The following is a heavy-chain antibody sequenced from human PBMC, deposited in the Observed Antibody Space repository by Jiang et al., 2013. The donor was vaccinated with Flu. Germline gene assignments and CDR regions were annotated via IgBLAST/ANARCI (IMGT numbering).Heavy chain of an antibody. Sequence: VQLVESGGGLVQPGRSLRLSCAASGFTFDDYAMHWVRQAPGKGLEWVSGISWNSGSIGYADSVKGRFTISRDNAKNSLYLQMNSLRAEDTALYYCAKDSNFDWLSPKNYGSGSSAFDIWGQGTMVTVSS. CDR1: GFTFDDYA. J-gene: IGHJ3*02. V-gene: IGHV3-9*01. D-gene: IGHD3-10*01. CDR2: ISWNSGSI. CDR3: AKDSNFDWLSPKNYGSGSSAFDI.